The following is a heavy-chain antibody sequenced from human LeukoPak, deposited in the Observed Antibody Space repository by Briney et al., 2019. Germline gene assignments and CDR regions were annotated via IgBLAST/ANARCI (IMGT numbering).Heavy chain of an antibody. CDR3: ARDIY. V-gene: IGHV3-21*01. Sequence: GGSLRLSCAASGFTFSSYSMNWVRQAPGKGLEWVSSISSSSSYTYYADSVKGRFTISRDNAKNSLYLQMNSLRAEDTAVYYCARDIYWGQGTLVTVSS. CDR2: ISSSSSYT. J-gene: IGHJ4*02. CDR1: GFTFSSYS.